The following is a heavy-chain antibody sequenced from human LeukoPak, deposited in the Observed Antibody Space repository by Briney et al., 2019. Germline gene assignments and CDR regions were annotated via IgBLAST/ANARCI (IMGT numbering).Heavy chain of an antibody. J-gene: IGHJ5*02. Sequence: SVKVSCKASGGTFSSYAISWVRQAPGQGLEWMGGIIPIFGTANYAQKFQDRVTITADGSTSTAYMELSSLRSEDTAVYYCAREVTRYCSSTSCFNWFDPWGQGTLVTVSS. D-gene: IGHD2-2*01. V-gene: IGHV1-69*13. CDR3: AREVTRYCSSTSCFNWFDP. CDR1: GGTFSSYA. CDR2: IIPIFGTA.